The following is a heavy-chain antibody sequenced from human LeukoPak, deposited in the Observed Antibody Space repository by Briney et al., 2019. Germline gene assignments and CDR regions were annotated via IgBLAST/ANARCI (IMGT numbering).Heavy chain of an antibody. V-gene: IGHV4-4*02. D-gene: IGHD6-6*01. CDR2: IYHSGST. CDR3: ARKGGGQLVNTRRWFDP. J-gene: IGHJ5*02. Sequence: SETLSLTCAVSGGSISSSNWWSWVRQPPGKGLEWIGEIYHSGSTNYNPSLKSRVTISLDTSKNQFSLKLSSVTAADTAVYYCARKGGGQLVNTRRWFDPWGQGTLVTVSS. CDR1: GGSISSSNW.